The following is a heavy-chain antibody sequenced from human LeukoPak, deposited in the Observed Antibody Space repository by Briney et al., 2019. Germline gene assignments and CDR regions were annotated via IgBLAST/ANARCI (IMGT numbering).Heavy chain of an antibody. CDR3: ARDGWAVTHEVARYYYYYGMDV. D-gene: IGHD4-17*01. CDR1: GFTFSGYW. V-gene: IGHV3-7*01. CDR2: IKQDGSDK. Sequence: PGGSLRLSCAASGFTFSGYWMSWVRQVPRKGLEWVANIKQDGSDKYYGDSVKGRFTISRDNAKNTLYLQMNSLRAEDTAVYYCARDGWAVTHEVARYYYYYGMDVWGQGTTVTVSS. J-gene: IGHJ6*02.